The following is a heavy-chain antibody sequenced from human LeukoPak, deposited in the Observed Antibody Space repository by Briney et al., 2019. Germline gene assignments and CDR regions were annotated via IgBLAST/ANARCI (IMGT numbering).Heavy chain of an antibody. Sequence: SETLSLTCTVSGCCISSSSYYWAWIRQPPGKGLEWIGSIYYSGSTYYSPSLKSRVTISVDTSKNQFSLKMTSVAGADTAVYYCAPGSTSTGYYYYWGQGTLVTVSS. CDR2: IYYSGST. J-gene: IGHJ4*02. CDR3: APGSTSTGYYYY. D-gene: IGHD3-22*01. V-gene: IGHV4-39*01. CDR1: GCCISSSSYY.